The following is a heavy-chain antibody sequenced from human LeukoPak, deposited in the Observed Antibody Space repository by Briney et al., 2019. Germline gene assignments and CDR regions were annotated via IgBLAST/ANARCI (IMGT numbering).Heavy chain of an antibody. Sequence: GGSLRLSCTASGFTFVDFAMSSGRQAPGKGLEWVGFIRSKAYGGTTEYAASVKGRFTISRDDSKSIAYLQMNSLKTEDTAVDYCTYHGVITFEGVSVPGAFDIWGQGTMVTVSS. D-gene: IGHD3-16*02. J-gene: IGHJ3*02. CDR1: GFTFVDFA. CDR3: TYHGVITFEGVSVPGAFDI. CDR2: IRSKAYGGTT. V-gene: IGHV3-49*04.